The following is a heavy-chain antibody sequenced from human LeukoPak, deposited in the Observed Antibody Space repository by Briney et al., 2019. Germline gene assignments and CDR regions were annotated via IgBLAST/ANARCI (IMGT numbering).Heavy chain of an antibody. V-gene: IGHV5-51*01. Sequence: GESLKISCKGSGYSFTSYWIGWVRQVPGKGLEWMGIIHPGDSDTRYSPSFQGQVTISADKSISTAYLQWSSLKASDTAMYYCARIGSGWNRRFDYWGQGTLVTVSS. CDR3: ARIGSGWNRRFDY. D-gene: IGHD3-22*01. J-gene: IGHJ4*02. CDR1: GYSFTSYW. CDR2: IHPGDSDT.